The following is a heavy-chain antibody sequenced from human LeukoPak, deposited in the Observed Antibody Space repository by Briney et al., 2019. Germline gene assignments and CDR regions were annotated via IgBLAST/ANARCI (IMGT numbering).Heavy chain of an antibody. CDR2: INANSGGG. J-gene: IGHJ4*02. CDR1: GYTFTGYY. D-gene: IGHD5-12*01. V-gene: IGHV1-2*02. Sequence: ASVKVSCKASGYTFTGYYIHWVRQAPGQGLEWLGWINANSGGGNYAQEFQGRVTMTWDTSISTAYMELSRLRSDDTAVYYCARYPLGYSGYLKDWGQGTLVTVSS. CDR3: ARYPLGYSGYLKD.